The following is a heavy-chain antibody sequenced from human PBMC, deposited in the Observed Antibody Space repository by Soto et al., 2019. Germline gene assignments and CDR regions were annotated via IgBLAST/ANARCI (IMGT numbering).Heavy chain of an antibody. CDR1: GDSVSSNSAA. Sequence: PSQTLSLTCVISGDSVSSNSAAWNWIRQSPSRGLEWLGRTYYRSKWYNDYAVSVKSRITINPDTSKNQFSLQLNSMTPEDTAVYYCARDLGILTGYSLYYYYGMDVWGQGTTVTVSS. V-gene: IGHV6-1*01. CDR2: TYYRSKWYN. D-gene: IGHD3-9*01. J-gene: IGHJ6*02. CDR3: ARDLGILTGYSLYYYYGMDV.